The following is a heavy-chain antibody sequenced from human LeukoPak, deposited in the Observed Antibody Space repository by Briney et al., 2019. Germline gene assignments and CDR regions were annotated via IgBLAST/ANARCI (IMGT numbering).Heavy chain of an antibody. J-gene: IGHJ3*02. Sequence: PSETLSLTCTVSGGSISSSSYYWGWIRQPPGKGLEWIGSIYYSGSTYYNPSLKSRVTISVDTSKNQFSLKLSSVTAADTAVYYCACGQVLRGSSWLVVDAFDIWGQGTMVTVSS. CDR1: GGSISSSSYY. CDR3: ACGQVLRGSSWLVVDAFDI. V-gene: IGHV4-39*07. CDR2: IYYSGST. D-gene: IGHD6-13*01.